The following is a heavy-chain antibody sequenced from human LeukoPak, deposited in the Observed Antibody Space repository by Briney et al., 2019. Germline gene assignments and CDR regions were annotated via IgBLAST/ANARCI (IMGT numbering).Heavy chain of an antibody. V-gene: IGHV4-34*01. CDR2: INHSGNT. CDR1: GGSISSYY. Sequence: SETLSLTCTVSGGSISSYYWSWIRQPPGKGLEWIGEINHSGNTNYNPSLKSRVTISVETSKNQFSLKLSSVTAADTAVYYCARGLTGYYDSSEYYYSYWGQGTLVTVSS. J-gene: IGHJ4*02. CDR3: ARGLTGYYDSSEYYYSY. D-gene: IGHD3-22*01.